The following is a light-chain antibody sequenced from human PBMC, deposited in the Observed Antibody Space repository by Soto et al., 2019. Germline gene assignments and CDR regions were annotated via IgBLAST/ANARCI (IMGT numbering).Light chain of an antibody. J-gene: IGKJ2*01. V-gene: IGKV3-20*01. CDR1: QSVRSSY. CDR2: GAS. Sequence: EIVLAQSPGTLSLSAGERATLSCRASQSVRSSYLAWYQQKPGQAPRLLIYGASSRATGIPDRFSGSGSGTDFTLTISRLEPEDFATYYCQQLYTYPHTFGLGTQLEI. CDR3: QQLYTYPHT.